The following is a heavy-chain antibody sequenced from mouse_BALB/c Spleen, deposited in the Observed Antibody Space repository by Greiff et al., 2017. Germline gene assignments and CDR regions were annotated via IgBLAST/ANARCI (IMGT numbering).Heavy chain of an antibody. Sequence: EVMLVESGGGLVKPGGSLKLSCAASGFTFSDYYMYWVRQTPEKRLEWVATISDGGSYTYYPDSVKGRFTISRDNAKNNLYLQMSSLKSEDTAMYYCARGGNYVYAMDYWGQGTSVTVSS. CDR1: GFTFSDYY. CDR3: ARGGNYVYAMDY. V-gene: IGHV5-4*02. D-gene: IGHD2-1*01. CDR2: ISDGGSYT. J-gene: IGHJ4*01.